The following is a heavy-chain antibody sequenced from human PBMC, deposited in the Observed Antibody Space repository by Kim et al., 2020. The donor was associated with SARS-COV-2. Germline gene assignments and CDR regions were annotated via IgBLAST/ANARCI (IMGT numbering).Heavy chain of an antibody. CDR2: LSASGGDT. D-gene: IGHD3-3*01. CDR1: RFTFSYYA. CDR3: AKVNYNYGHSNY. J-gene: IGHJ4*02. V-gene: IGHV3-23*01. Sequence: GGSLRLSCAASRFTFSYYAMSWFRQAPGKGLEWVSGLSASGGDTFYADSVKGRFTISSDNSKNTLYLQMNGLRAEDTAFYYCAKVNYNYGHSNYWGQGTLVTVSS.